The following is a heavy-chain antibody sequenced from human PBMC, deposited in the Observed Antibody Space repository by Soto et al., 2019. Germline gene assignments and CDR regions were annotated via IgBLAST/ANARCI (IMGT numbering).Heavy chain of an antibody. CDR3: ARVFRYSSGRETAGWFDP. J-gene: IGHJ5*02. D-gene: IGHD6-19*01. CDR1: GYTFTSYY. CDR2: INPSGGST. Sequence: ASVKVSCKACGYTFTSYYMHWVRQAPGQGLEWMGIINPSGGSTSYAQKFQGRVTMTRDTSTSTVYMELSSLRSEDTAVYYCARVFRYSSGRETAGWFDPWGQGTLVTVS. V-gene: IGHV1-46*01.